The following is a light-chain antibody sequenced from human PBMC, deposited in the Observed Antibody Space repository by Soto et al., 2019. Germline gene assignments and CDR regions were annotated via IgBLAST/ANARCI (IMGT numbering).Light chain of an antibody. CDR3: QQYGGSPGT. J-gene: IGKJ1*01. CDR1: QGISTY. V-gene: IGKV1-39*01. CDR2: AAS. Sequence: DIQMTQSPSSLSASVGDRVTITCRASQGISTYLNWSQQKPGKAPKLLIYAASSLQSGVPSRFSGSGSETDFTLNISSLQPEDFAVYYCQQYGGSPGTVGKGTKVEI.